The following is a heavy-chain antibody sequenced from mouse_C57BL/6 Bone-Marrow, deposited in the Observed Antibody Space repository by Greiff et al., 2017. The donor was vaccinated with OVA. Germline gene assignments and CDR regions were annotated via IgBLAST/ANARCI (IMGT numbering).Heavy chain of an antibody. V-gene: IGHV2-2*01. J-gene: IGHJ1*03. CDR3: ARKARYGSSLWYFDV. D-gene: IGHD1-1*01. Sequence: VQLVESGPGLVQPSQSLSITCTVSGFSLTSYGVHWVRQSPGKGLEWLGVIWSGGSTDYNAAFISRLSISKDNSKSQVFFKMNSLQAVDTAIYYCARKARYGSSLWYFDVWGTGTTVTVSS. CDR2: IWSGGST. CDR1: GFSLTSYG.